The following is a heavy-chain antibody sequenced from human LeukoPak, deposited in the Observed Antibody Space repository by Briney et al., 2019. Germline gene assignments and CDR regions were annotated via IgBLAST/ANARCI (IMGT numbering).Heavy chain of an antibody. CDR1: GGSISGYF. Sequence: SETLSLTCTVSGGSISGYFWSWIRQPPGKGLEYIAYIYYSGGTDYNPSLKSRVTIPVDTSKNKFSLKVNSVTAADTAVYYCARQAYGGEAFDIWGQGTMVTVSS. V-gene: IGHV4-59*08. D-gene: IGHD4-17*01. J-gene: IGHJ3*02. CDR3: ARQAYGGEAFDI. CDR2: IYYSGGT.